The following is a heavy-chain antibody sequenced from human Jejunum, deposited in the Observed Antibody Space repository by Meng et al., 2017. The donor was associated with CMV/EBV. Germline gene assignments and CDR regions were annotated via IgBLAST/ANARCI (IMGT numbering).Heavy chain of an antibody. V-gene: IGHV4-4*07. CDR1: GGSIKDYY. Sequence: QVQLQESGPGLVKPSXXLSLTCTVSGGSIKDYYWSWIRQPAGKGLEWIGRIYFGGSTNYNPSLKSRVTMSVDTPKNQFSLRLTSVTAADSAVYYCARGPGGFGDCNFDYWGQGSLVNVSS. D-gene: IGHD2/OR15-2a*01. CDR3: ARGPGGFGDCNFDY. J-gene: IGHJ4*02. CDR2: IYFGGST.